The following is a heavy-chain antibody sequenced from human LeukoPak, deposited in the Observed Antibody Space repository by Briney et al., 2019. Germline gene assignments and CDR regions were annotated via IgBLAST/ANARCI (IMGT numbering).Heavy chain of an antibody. Sequence: PGGSLRLSCAASGFIFSSYAMHWVRQAPGKGLEYVSAISSNGGSTYYASSVKGRFTISRDNSKNTLYLQMGSLRAEDMAVYYCARDLSYGFDYWGQGTLVTVSS. CDR1: GFIFSSYA. D-gene: IGHD4-17*01. V-gene: IGHV3-64*01. CDR3: ARDLSYGFDY. J-gene: IGHJ4*02. CDR2: ISSNGGST.